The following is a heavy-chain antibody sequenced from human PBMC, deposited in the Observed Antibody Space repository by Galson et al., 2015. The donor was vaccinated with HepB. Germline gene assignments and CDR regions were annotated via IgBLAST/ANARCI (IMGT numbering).Heavy chain of an antibody. Sequence: ETLSLTCTVSGGSISSSSYYWGWIRQPPGKGLEWIGSIYYSGSTYYNPSLKSRVTISVDTSKNQFSLKLSSVTAADTAVYYCARDVVVVVPAAMGDAWYYGMDVWGQGTTVTVSS. D-gene: IGHD2-2*01. CDR3: ARDVVVVVPAAMGDAWYYGMDV. CDR1: GGSISSSSYY. V-gene: IGHV4-39*07. CDR2: IYYSGST. J-gene: IGHJ6*02.